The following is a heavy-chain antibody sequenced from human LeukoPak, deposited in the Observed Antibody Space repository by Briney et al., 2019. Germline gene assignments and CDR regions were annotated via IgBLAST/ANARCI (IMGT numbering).Heavy chain of an antibody. CDR2: IYYTGKT. D-gene: IGHD6-13*01. CDR1: SGSISNGNYF. V-gene: IGHV4-39*01. CDR3: ARHVGNSNYYYDY. J-gene: IGHJ4*02. Sequence: SETLSLTCTVSSGSISNGNYFWGWIRQPPGKGLEWIATIYYTGKTYYNPSLKSRVTISVDTSKNQFSLKLYSVTATDTAVYYCARHVGNSNYYYDYCGQGTLVTVSS.